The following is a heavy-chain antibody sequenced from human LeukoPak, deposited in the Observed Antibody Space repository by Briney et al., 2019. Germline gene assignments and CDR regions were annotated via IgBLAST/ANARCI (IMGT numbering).Heavy chain of an antibody. CDR2: ISSSGSTI. D-gene: IGHD2-2*01. V-gene: IGHV3-48*04. Sequence: GGSLRLSCAASGFTISSYSMNWVRQAPGKGLEWVSYISSSGSTIDYADSVKGRFTISRDNAKNSLYLQMNSLRAEDTAVYYCANHLACGSTSCPPFDDWGQGTLVTVSS. CDR3: ANHLACGSTSCPPFDD. CDR1: GFTISSYS. J-gene: IGHJ4*02.